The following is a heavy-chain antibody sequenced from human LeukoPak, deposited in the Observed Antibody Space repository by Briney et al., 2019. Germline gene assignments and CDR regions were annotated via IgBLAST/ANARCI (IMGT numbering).Heavy chain of an antibody. Sequence: PSETLSLTCAVYGGSLSGYHWSWIRQAPGKGLEWIGDIGHTGRSTYNPSLKSRLTMSIDTSRNQFSLRLSSVTAADTSIYFCASTMMTSSYYFDSWGQGTQVIVSS. CDR3: ASTMMTSSYYFDS. D-gene: IGHD3-22*01. J-gene: IGHJ4*02. V-gene: IGHV4-34*01. CDR1: GGSLSGYH. CDR2: IGHTGRS.